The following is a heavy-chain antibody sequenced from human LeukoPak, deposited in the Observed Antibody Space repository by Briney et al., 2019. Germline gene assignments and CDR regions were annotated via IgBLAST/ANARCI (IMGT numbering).Heavy chain of an antibody. Sequence: GESLKISCKGSGYSFTSYWIGWVRQMPGKGLEWMGIIYPGDSDTRYSPSFQGQVTISADKSISTAYLQWSSLKASDTAMHYCARFESSDYYGMDVWGKGTTVTVSS. CDR3: ARFESSDYYGMDV. V-gene: IGHV5-51*01. CDR1: GYSFTSYW. CDR2: IYPGDSDT. D-gene: IGHD6-19*01. J-gene: IGHJ6*04.